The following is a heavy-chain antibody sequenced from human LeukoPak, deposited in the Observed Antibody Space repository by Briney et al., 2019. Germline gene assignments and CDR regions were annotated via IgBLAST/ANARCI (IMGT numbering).Heavy chain of an antibody. CDR1: GYTFTSNY. V-gene: IGHV1-46*01. CDR3: ARGKGVAIFGVVRPHRPYYMDV. Sequence: ASVKVSCKAFGYTFTSNYMHWVRQAPGQGPEWMGVISPSGGSTTYAQKFQGRVTLTRDMSTSTDYLELSSLRSEDTAFYYCARGKGVAIFGVVRPHRPYYMDVWGKGTTVTVSS. CDR2: ISPSGGST. D-gene: IGHD3-3*01. J-gene: IGHJ6*03.